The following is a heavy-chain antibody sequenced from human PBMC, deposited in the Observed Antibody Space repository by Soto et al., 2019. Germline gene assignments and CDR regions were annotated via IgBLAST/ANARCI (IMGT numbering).Heavy chain of an antibody. CDR1: GFTFSSYA. J-gene: IGHJ4*02. V-gene: IGHV3-23*01. Sequence: GGSLRLSCAASGFTFSSYAMSWVRQAPGKGLEWVSAISGSGGSTYYADSVKGRFTIFRDNSKNTLYLQMNSLRAEDTAVYYCAKDRWEVTTVTTPDYWGQGTLVTVSS. CDR2: ISGSGGST. D-gene: IGHD4-17*01. CDR3: AKDRWEVTTVTTPDY.